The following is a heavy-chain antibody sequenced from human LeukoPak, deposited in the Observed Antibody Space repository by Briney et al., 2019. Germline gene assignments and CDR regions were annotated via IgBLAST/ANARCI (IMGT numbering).Heavy chain of an antibody. V-gene: IGHV3-21*01. CDR1: GFTFSSYS. Sequence: GGSLRLSCAASGFTFSSYSMNWVRQAPGKGLEWVSSISSSSSYIYYADSVKGRFTISRDNAKNSLYLQMNSLRAEVTAVYYCARALGIVGATADYWGQGTLVTVSS. CDR3: ARALGIVGATADY. CDR2: ISSSSSYI. J-gene: IGHJ4*02. D-gene: IGHD1-26*01.